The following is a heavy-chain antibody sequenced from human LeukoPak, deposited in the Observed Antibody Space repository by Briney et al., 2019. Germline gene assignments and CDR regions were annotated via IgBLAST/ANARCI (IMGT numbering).Heavy chain of an antibody. Sequence: GGSLRPSCAASGFTFSSYSMNWVRQAPGKGLEWVSSISSSSSYIYYADSVKGRFTISRDNAKNSLYLQMNSLRAEDTAVYYCARDTSSYYDSSGIGIDYWGQGTLVTVSS. V-gene: IGHV3-21*01. CDR3: ARDTSSYYDSSGIGIDY. J-gene: IGHJ4*02. D-gene: IGHD3-22*01. CDR2: ISSSSSYI. CDR1: GFTFSSYS.